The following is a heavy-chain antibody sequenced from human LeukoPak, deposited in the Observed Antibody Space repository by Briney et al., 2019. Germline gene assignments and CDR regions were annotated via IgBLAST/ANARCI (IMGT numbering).Heavy chain of an antibody. CDR3: ARVNYGSATKEDY. D-gene: IGHD3-10*01. V-gene: IGHV4-31*03. CDR2: IYYSGSA. Sequence: SQTLSLTCTVSGGSISSGGYYWSWIRQHPGKGLEWIGYIYYSGSAYYNPSLKSRVTISVDTSENQFSLKLSSVIAADTAVYYCARVNYGSATKEDYWGQGTLVTVSS. CDR1: GGSISSGGYY. J-gene: IGHJ4*02.